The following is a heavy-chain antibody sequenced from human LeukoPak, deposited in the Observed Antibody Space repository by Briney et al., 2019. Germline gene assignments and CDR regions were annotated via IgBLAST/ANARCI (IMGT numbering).Heavy chain of an antibody. CDR1: GGTFSSYA. V-gene: IGHV1-69*13. Sequence: GASVKVSCKASGGTFSSYAISWVRQAPGQGLEWMGGIIPIFGTANYAQKFQGRVTITADESTSTAYMELSSLRSEDTAVYYCAREEAAADQYYYYYYGMDVWGQGTTVTVSS. J-gene: IGHJ6*02. D-gene: IGHD6-13*01. CDR3: AREEAAADQYYYYYYGMDV. CDR2: IIPIFGTA.